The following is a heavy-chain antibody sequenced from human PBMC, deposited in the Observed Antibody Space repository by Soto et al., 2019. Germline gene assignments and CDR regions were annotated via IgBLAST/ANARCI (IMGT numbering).Heavy chain of an antibody. J-gene: IGHJ3*01. CDR2: MYSDGRT. CDR1: GLTVSTNY. CDR3: AKIPCRQYCSNTPTAFGE. Sequence: GGSLRLSCAAPGLTVSTNYMSWVRQAPGKGLEWVSIMYSDGRTYHADSVKGRFTISRDNSKNMLYLQMNSLRAEDTAVYYCAKIPCRQYCSNTPTAFGEWGQGTMVTVSS. V-gene: IGHV3-66*01. D-gene: IGHD2-2*01.